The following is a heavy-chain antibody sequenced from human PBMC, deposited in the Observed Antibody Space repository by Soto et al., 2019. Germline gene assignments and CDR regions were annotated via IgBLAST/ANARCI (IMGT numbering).Heavy chain of an antibody. D-gene: IGHD5-18*01. V-gene: IGHV4-59*11. CDR2: IFYDGTT. J-gene: IGHJ6*02. Sequence: SETLSLTCTVSGGSFSNHYWSWVQQPPGRGLEWIGNIFYDGTTNYNPSLRSPVTISIDTSKSQISLRLSSVTAADTAVYYCARDRSALAPYYYAMDVWGQGTTVTVSS. CDR3: ARDRSALAPYYYAMDV. CDR1: GGSFSNHY.